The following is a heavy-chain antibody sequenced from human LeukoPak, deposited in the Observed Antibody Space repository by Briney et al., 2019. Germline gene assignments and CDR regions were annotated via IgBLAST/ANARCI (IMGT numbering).Heavy chain of an antibody. V-gene: IGHV3-7*01. Sequence: GGSLRLSCAASGFTFSSYWMSWVRQAPGKGPEWVANIRQDGTEKYCVDSVKGRFTISRDNAKNSVYLQMNSLRAEDTAVYYCARSRSGGYWGQGTLVTVSS. CDR3: ARSRSGGY. CDR1: GFTFSSYW. CDR2: IRQDGTEK. J-gene: IGHJ4*02.